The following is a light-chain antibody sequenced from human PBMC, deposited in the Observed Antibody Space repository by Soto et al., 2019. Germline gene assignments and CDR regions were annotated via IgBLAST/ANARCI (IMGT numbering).Light chain of an antibody. CDR1: SSDIGAYNY. Sequence: SALTQPASVSGSPGQSISISCTGTSSDIGAYNYVSWYQQHPGKAPKLIIFEVSSRPSGVSNRFSGSKSGNTASLTISGLQPEDEADYHCSSYTGGTTYWIFGGGTKLTVL. CDR2: EVS. CDR3: SSYTGGTTYWI. V-gene: IGLV2-14*03. J-gene: IGLJ2*01.